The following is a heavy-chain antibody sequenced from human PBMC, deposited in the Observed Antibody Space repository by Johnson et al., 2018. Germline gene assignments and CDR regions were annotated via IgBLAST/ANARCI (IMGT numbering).Heavy chain of an antibody. V-gene: IGHV1-69*04. D-gene: IGHD1-26*01. CDR2: IIPILGIA. J-gene: IGHJ1*01. CDR3: ARDRGVGAPEYFQH. CDR1: GGTFSSYT. Sequence: QVQLVQSGAEVKKPGSSVKVSCKASGGTFSSYTISWVRQAPGQGLEWMGRIIPILGIANYAQKFQGRVTITADESTGTAYMELSSLRSEDTAVYYCARDRGVGAPEYFQHWGQGTLVTVSS.